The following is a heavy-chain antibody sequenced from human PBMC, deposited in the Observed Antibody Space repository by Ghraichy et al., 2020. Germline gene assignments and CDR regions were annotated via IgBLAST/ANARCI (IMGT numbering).Heavy chain of an antibody. Sequence: ASVKVSCKASGYTFTSYDINWVRQATGQGLEWMGWMNPNSGNTGYAQKFQGRVTMTRNTSISTAYMELSSLRSEDTAVYYCARSNIRRPKHGYYYYGMDVWGQGTTVTVSS. CDR1: GYTFTSYD. D-gene: IGHD4-11*01. J-gene: IGHJ6*02. V-gene: IGHV1-8*01. CDR2: MNPNSGNT. CDR3: ARSNIRRPKHGYYYYGMDV.